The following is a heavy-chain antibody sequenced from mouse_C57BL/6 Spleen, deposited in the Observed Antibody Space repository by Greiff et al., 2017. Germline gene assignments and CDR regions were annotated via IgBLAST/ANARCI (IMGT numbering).Heavy chain of an antibody. CDR2: INPGSGGT. V-gene: IGHV1-54*01. D-gene: IGHD3-2*02. CDR1: GYAFTNYL. CDR3: ARETAQATVDY. J-gene: IGHJ2*01. Sequence: VHLVESGAELVRPGTSVKVSCKASGYAFTNYLIEWVKQRPGQGLEWIGVINPGSGGTKYNEKFKGKATLTAAKSSSTAYMQLSSLTSEDSAVYFCARETAQATVDYWGQGTTLTVSS.